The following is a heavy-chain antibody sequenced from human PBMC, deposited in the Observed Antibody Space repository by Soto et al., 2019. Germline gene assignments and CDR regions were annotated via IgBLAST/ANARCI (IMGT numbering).Heavy chain of an antibody. Sequence: ASVKVSCKASGYTFTSYAMHWVRQAPGQRLEWMGWINPINGTANYSQKFQGRVTITADESTSTAYMELSSLRSEDTAVYYCASLSSGSAIFDYWGQGTLVTVSS. CDR2: INPINGTA. J-gene: IGHJ4*02. CDR1: GYTFTSYA. D-gene: IGHD6-25*01. V-gene: IGHV1-3*01. CDR3: ASLSSGSAIFDY.